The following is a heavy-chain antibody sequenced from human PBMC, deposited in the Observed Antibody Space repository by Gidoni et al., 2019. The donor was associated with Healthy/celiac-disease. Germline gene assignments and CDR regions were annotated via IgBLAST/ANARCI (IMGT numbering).Heavy chain of an antibody. V-gene: IGHV4-59*01. D-gene: IGHD2-15*01. J-gene: IGHJ5*02. CDR3: ARALVVVAADPVENWFDP. CDR2: IYYSGST. CDR1: GGSISSYS. Sequence: QVQLQESGPGLVKPSETLSLTCTGSGGSISSYSWSWIRQPPGKGLEWIGYIYYSGSTNYNPSLKSRVTISVDTSKNQFSLKLSSVTAADTAVYYCARALVVVAADPVENWFDPWGQGTLVTVSS.